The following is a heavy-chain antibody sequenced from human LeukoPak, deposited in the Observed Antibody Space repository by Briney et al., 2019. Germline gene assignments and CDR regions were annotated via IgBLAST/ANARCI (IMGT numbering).Heavy chain of an antibody. Sequence: PGGSLRLSCAASGFTFSNYWMDWVRQAPGKGLEWVSVISASGGTTYYADSVKGRFTISRDNSKNTLYLQMNSLRAEDTAIYYCAKDGAPQQLVIYWGRGTLVTVSS. CDR3: AKDGAPQQLVIY. J-gene: IGHJ4*02. V-gene: IGHV3-23*01. D-gene: IGHD6-13*01. CDR1: GFTFSNYW. CDR2: ISASGGTT.